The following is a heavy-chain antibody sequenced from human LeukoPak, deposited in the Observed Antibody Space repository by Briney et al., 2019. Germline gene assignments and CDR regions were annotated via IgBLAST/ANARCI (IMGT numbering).Heavy chain of an antibody. CDR2: ISSSGSAK. J-gene: IGHJ4*02. Sequence: GGSLRLSCAASGFYFSSREMNWVRQAPGKGLEWVSDISSSGSAKYYADSVKGRFTISRDNAKNSLDLQMNSLRAEDTAVYYCARAAHYDSSGYYRPDYWGQGTLVTVSS. V-gene: IGHV3-48*03. D-gene: IGHD3-22*01. CDR1: GFYFSSRE. CDR3: ARAAHYDSSGYYRPDY.